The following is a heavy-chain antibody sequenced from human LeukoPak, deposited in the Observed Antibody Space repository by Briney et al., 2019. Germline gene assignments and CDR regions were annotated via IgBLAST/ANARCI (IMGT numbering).Heavy chain of an antibody. CDR1: GFTFSFYG. CDR3: AKDLIGSAYYYDSSGYYYRFRH. D-gene: IGHD3-22*01. Sequence: GGSLRLSCAASGFTFSFYGMHWVRQAPGKGLEWVAFIRSDGSNKYYADSVKGRFAISRDNSKNTLYLLMNSLRAEDTAVFYCAKDLIGSAYYYDSSGYYYRFRHWGQGTLVTVSS. J-gene: IGHJ4*02. CDR2: IRSDGSNK. V-gene: IGHV3-30*02.